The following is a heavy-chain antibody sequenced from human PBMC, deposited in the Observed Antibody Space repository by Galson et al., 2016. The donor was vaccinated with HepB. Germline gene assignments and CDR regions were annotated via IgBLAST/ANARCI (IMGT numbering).Heavy chain of an antibody. CDR1: GYTFTNYA. CDR3: ARATEIPATYCFDP. Sequence: SVKVSCKASGYTFTNYAINWVRQAPGQGLEWMGWINTNTRNTTYAQGVTGRFVFSLDTSVSTAYLQISSLKAEDTAVYYCARATEIPATYCFDPWGQGTLVTVSS. D-gene: IGHD1-14*01. CDR2: INTNTRNT. J-gene: IGHJ5*02. V-gene: IGHV7-4-1*02.